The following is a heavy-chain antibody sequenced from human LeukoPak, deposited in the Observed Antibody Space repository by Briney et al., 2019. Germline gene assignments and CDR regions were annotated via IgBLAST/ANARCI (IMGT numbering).Heavy chain of an antibody. J-gene: IGHJ3*02. CDR3: ATRGKGGAFDI. Sequence: SETLSLTCTVSGGSISSYYWSWIRQPPGKGLEWIGYIYYSGSTNYNPSLKSRVTISVDTSKNQFSLKLSSVTAADTAVYYCATRGKGGAFDIWGQGTMVTVSS. CDR1: GGSISSYY. D-gene: IGHD3-16*01. V-gene: IGHV4-59*01. CDR2: IYYSGST.